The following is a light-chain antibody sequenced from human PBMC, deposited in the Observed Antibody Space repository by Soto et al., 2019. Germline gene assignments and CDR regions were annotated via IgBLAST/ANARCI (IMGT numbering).Light chain of an antibody. CDR3: MQALQTPPT. J-gene: IGKJ1*01. V-gene: IGKV2-28*01. CDR2: LGS. Sequence: DIVMTQSPLSLPVTPGEPASISCRSSQSLLHSNGYNYLDWYLQKPGQSPQLLIYLGSNRASRVPYGFSGSGSGTDFILKISRVEAEDGGVYYCMQALQTPPTFGQGTKVEIK. CDR1: QSLLHSNGYNY.